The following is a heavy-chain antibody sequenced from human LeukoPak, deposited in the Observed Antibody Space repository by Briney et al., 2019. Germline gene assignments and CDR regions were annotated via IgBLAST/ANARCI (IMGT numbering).Heavy chain of an antibody. J-gene: IGHJ4*02. CDR2: IYTSGST. CDR3: AEGNYYDSSGYYPIYYFDY. Sequence: SETLSLTCTVSGGSISSGSYYWSWIRQPAGKGLEWIGRIYTSGSTNYNPSLKSRVTISVDTSKNQFSLKLSSVTAADTAVYYCAEGNYYDSSGYYPIYYFDYWGQGTLVTVSS. V-gene: IGHV4-61*02. CDR1: GGSISSGSYY. D-gene: IGHD3-22*01.